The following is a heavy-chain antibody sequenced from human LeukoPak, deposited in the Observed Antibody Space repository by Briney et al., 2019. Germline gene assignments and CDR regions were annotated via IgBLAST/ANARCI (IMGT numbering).Heavy chain of an antibody. D-gene: IGHD6-13*01. V-gene: IGHV1-2*04. CDR3: ARERPAAAGTPTDHYYYYYGMDV. Sequence: ASVKVSCKASGYTFTGYYMHWVRQAPGQGLEWMGWINPNSGGTNYAQKFQGWVTMTRDTSISTAYMELSRLRSDDTAVYYCARERPAAAGTPTDHYYYYYGMDVWGLGTTVTVSS. J-gene: IGHJ6*02. CDR2: INPNSGGT. CDR1: GYTFTGYY.